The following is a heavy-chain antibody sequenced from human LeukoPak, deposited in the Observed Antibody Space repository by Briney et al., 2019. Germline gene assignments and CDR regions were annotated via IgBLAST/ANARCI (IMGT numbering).Heavy chain of an antibody. J-gene: IGHJ5*01. CDR1: GFTFSSNW. CDR3: ARSPGTAAGYWFDS. D-gene: IGHD6-13*01. V-gene: IGHV3-23*01. CDR2: VTNSGGDT. Sequence: GGSLRLSCAASGFTFSSNWMHWVRQVPGKGLEWVSAVTNSGGDTYYADSVKGRFTISRDNSNHTLYLQMYSLRAEDTALYYCARSPGTAAGYWFDSWGQGALVTVSS.